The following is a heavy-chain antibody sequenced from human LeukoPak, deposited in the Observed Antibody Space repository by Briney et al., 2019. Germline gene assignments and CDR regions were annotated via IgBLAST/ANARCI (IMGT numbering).Heavy chain of an antibody. CDR2: IYTSGST. V-gene: IGHV4-61*02. D-gene: IGHD3-10*01. CDR1: GGSISSGSYY. CDR3: ARGRERTMVRGVTLFAGMDV. J-gene: IGHJ6*02. Sequence: SETLSLTCTVSGGSISSGSYYWSWTRQPAGKGLEWIGRIYTSGSTNYNPSLKSRVTISVDTSKNQFSLKLSSVTAADTAVYYCARGRERTMVRGVTLFAGMDVWGQGTTVTVSS.